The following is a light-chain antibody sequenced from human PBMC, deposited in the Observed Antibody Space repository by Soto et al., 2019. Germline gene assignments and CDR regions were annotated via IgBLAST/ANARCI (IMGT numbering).Light chain of an antibody. CDR2: DVS. J-gene: IGLJ2*01. Sequence: QSALTQPASVSGSPGQSISISCTGTSSDVGAYNYVSWYQQHPGMAPKLMIYDVSNRPSGVSTRFSGSKSGNTASLTISGLRAEDEADYYCSSYTSASTLAFGGGTKLTVL. CDR1: SSDVGAYNY. CDR3: SSYTSASTLA. V-gene: IGLV2-14*01.